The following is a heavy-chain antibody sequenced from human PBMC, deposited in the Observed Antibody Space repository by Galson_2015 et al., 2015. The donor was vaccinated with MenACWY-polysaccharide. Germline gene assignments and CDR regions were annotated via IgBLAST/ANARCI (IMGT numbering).Heavy chain of an antibody. D-gene: IGHD6-19*01. J-gene: IGHJ4*02. V-gene: IGHV3-74*01. Sequence: SLRLSCAASGFTLSHYGMHWVRQAPGKGLAWVSRINNIGSSIAYADSVKGRFTISRDNVKNTLYLQMNSLRAEDTGLYYCAKREARNSGPFDLWGQGALVTVSS. CDR1: GFTLSHYG. CDR3: AKREARNSGPFDL. CDR2: INNIGSSI.